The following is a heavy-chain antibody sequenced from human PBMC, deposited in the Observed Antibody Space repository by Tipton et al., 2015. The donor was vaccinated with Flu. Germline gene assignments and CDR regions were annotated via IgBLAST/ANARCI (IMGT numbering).Heavy chain of an antibody. V-gene: IGHV4-34*01. CDR2: INHSGST. J-gene: IGHJ4*02. Sequence: TLSLTCSVYGGSFSGYYWTWIRQPPGKGLEWIGEINHSGSTHYNSSLKSRVTLSVDSSKSQFSLHLSSVTAADTAVYYCARVSPRRVTAIVVVMLPEGYFDYWGQGTQVIVSP. CDR3: ARVSPRRVTAIVVVMLPEGYFDY. CDR1: GGSFSGYY. D-gene: IGHD3-22*01.